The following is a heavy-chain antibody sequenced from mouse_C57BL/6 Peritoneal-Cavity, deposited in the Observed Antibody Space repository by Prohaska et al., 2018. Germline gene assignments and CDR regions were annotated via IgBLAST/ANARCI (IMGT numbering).Heavy chain of an antibody. CDR3: ARSNYYDYDGYWYFDV. Sequence: HGTSLEWIGDINPNNGGTSYNQKFKVKATLTVDKSASTAYMELRSLTSEYSAVYYCARSNYYDYDGYWYFDVWGTGTTVTVSS. CDR2: INPNNGGT. V-gene: IGHV1-26*01. D-gene: IGHD2-4*01. J-gene: IGHJ1*03.